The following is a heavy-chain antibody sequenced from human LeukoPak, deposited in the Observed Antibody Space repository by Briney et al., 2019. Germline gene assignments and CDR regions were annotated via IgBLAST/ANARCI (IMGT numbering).Heavy chain of an antibody. Sequence: SETLSLTCTVSGGSISSYYWSWIRQPPGKGLEWIGYIYYSGSSNYNPSLKSRVTISLDTSKTQFSLKLSSVTAADTAVYYCARRQADWDTFDIWGQGTMVTVSS. CDR1: GGSISSYY. V-gene: IGHV4-59*08. CDR3: ARRQADWDTFDI. CDR2: IYYSGSS. D-gene: IGHD3-9*01. J-gene: IGHJ3*02.